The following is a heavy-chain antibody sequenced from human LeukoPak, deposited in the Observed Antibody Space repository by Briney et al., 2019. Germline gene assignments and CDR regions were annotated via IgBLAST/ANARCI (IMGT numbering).Heavy chain of an antibody. J-gene: IGHJ4*02. CDR3: ARRGGVTSEDH. Sequence: GESLRISFKASGYSFTTYWISWVRQMPGKGLEWMGRLDPSDSYTNYSPSFQGHVTISADKSISTAYLQWSSLKASDTAMYYCARRGGVTSEDHWGQGTLVTVSS. V-gene: IGHV5-10-1*01. CDR2: LDPSDSYT. D-gene: IGHD3-10*01. CDR1: GYSFTTYW.